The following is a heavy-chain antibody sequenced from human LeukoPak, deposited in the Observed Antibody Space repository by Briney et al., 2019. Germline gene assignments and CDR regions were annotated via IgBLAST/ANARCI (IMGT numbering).Heavy chain of an antibody. CDR1: GGSMNSYY. D-gene: IGHD3-9*01. CDR2: IYYSGST. V-gene: IGHV4-59*08. J-gene: IGHJ4*02. CDR3: ARHVWLQPFDY. Sequence: SETLSLTCGVSGGSMNSYYWSWIRQSPGKGLEWIGYIYYSGSTNYNPSLKSRVTISVDTSKNQCSLKLSSVTAADTAVYYCARHVWLQPFDYWGQGTLVTVSS.